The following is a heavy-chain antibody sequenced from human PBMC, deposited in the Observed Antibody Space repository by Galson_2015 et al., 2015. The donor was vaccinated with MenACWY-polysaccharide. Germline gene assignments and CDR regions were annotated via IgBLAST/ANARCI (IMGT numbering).Heavy chain of an antibody. CDR1: GFMFSNSW. CDR3: ARDPEWGANDY. Sequence: SLRLSCAASGFMFSNSWMAWVRQAPGKGLEWVGNIKYDGSAKYYVDSVKGRFTISRDNAENSVYLQMNSLRAEDTAVYYCARDPEWGANDYWGQGTLVTVSS. D-gene: IGHD1-26*01. J-gene: IGHJ4*02. CDR2: IKYDGSAK. V-gene: IGHV3-7*01.